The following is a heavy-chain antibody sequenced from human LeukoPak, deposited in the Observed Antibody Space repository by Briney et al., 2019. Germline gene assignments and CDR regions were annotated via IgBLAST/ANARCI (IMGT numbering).Heavy chain of an antibody. D-gene: IGHD3-9*01. CDR1: GFTSSSYG. CDR3: ARGAYYDILTGYSYYGMDV. Sequence: GGSLRLSCAASGFTSSSYGMHWVRQAPGKGLEWVAVIWYDGSNKYYADSVKGRFTISRDNSKNTLYLQMNSLRAEDTAVYYCARGAYYDILTGYSYYGMDVWGQGTTVTVSS. CDR2: IWYDGSNK. J-gene: IGHJ6*02. V-gene: IGHV3-33*01.